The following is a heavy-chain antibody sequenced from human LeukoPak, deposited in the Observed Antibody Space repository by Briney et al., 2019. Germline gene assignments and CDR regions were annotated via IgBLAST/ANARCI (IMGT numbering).Heavy chain of an antibody. CDR1: GGSISSYY. CDR3: ARTVQNYDFWSGYSAIYNWFDP. Sequence: SETLSLTCTVSGGSISSYYWSWIRQPPGKGLEWIGYIYYSGGTNYNPSLKSRVTISVDTSKNQFSLKLSSVTAADTAVYYCARTVQNYDFWSGYSAIYNWFDPWGQGTLVTVSS. D-gene: IGHD3-3*01. V-gene: IGHV4-59*01. CDR2: IYYSGGT. J-gene: IGHJ5*02.